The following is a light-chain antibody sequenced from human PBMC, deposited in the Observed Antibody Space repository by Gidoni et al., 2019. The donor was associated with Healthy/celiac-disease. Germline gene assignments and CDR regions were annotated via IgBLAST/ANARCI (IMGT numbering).Light chain of an antibody. CDR1: QSVSSCY. J-gene: IGKJ3*01. Sequence: DIVLTQSPGTLSLSPGERATLSCRASQSVSSCYLAWYQQKPGQAPRLLIYGASSRATGIPDRFSGSGSGTDFTLTISRLEPEDFAVYYCQQYGSSPLITFGPGTKVDIK. CDR3: QQYGSSPLIT. V-gene: IGKV3-20*01. CDR2: GAS.